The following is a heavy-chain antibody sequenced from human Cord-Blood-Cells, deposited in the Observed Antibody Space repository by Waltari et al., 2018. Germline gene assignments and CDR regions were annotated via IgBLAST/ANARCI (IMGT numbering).Heavy chain of an antibody. CDR2: IYYSGST. CDR3: ARHLWQQLVNY. V-gene: IGHV4-39*01. CDR1: GGSISSSSSH. J-gene: IGHJ4*02. Sequence: QLQLQESGPGLVKPSETLSLTGTVPGGSISSSSSHWVRIRQPPGKALEWIGSIYYSGSTYYNPSLKSRVTISVDTSKNQFSLKLSSVTAADTAVYYCARHLWQQLVNYWGQGTLVTVSS. D-gene: IGHD6-13*01.